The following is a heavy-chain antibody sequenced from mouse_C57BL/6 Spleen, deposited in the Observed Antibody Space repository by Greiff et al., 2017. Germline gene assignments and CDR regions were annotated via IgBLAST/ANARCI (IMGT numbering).Heavy chain of an antibody. J-gene: IGHJ3*01. Sequence: EVKLQESGPGLVKPSQSLSLTCSVTGYSITSGYYWNWIRQFPGNKLEWMGYISYDGSNNYNTSLKNRIFITRDTSNNQFFLKLNSVTTEDSATYYCSRDRGDYLAYWSQGTLVTVSA. CDR2: ISYDGSN. CDR3: SRDRGDYLAY. D-gene: IGHD2-4*01. V-gene: IGHV3-6*01. CDR1: GYSITSGYY.